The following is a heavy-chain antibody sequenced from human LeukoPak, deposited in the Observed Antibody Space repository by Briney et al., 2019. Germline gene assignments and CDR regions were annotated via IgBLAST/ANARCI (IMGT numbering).Heavy chain of an antibody. V-gene: IGHV3-74*01. Sequence: GGSLRLSCAASGFTFSSYWMHWVRQAPGKGLVWVSRIYSDGSSVRYADSVKGRFTISRDNAKKTLYLQMNSLRAEDTAVYHCARSHYYDNSGQFYYYYGLDVWGQGTTVTVSS. CDR3: ARSHYYDNSGQFYYYYGLDV. CDR2: IYSDGSSV. J-gene: IGHJ6*02. D-gene: IGHD3-22*01. CDR1: GFTFSSYW.